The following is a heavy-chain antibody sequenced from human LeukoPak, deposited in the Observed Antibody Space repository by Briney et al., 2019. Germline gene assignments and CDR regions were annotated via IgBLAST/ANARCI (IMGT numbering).Heavy chain of an antibody. CDR2: ISAYNGNT. V-gene: IGHV1-18*01. Sequence: GASVKVSCEASGYTFTSYAITWVRQAPGQGLEWMGWISAYNGNTNYAQKLQGRVTMTTDTSTSTAYMELRSLRSDDTAVYYCARVRRPRALLWFGELLTPYHFDYWGQGTLVTVSS. J-gene: IGHJ4*02. CDR3: ARVRRPRALLWFGELLTPYHFDY. D-gene: IGHD3-10*01. CDR1: GYTFTSYA.